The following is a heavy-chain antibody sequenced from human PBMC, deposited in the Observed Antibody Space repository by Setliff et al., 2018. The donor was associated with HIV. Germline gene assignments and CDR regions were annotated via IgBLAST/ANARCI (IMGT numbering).Heavy chain of an antibody. CDR2: IIPILGVA. J-gene: IGHJ6*03. CDR3: VRGVQSPPHYSYYYMDG. CDR1: RSTFNSHT. V-gene: IGHV1-69*02. Sequence: SVKVSCKASRSTFNSHTINWVRQAPGQGLDWMGRIIPILGVANYAQRFQGKVTLTADKSTSTAYMELTSLRFDDTAMYYCVRGVQSPPHYSYYYMDGWG. D-gene: IGHD3-3*01.